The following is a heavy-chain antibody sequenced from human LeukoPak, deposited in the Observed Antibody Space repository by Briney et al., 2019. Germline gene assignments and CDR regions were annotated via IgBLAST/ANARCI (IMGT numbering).Heavy chain of an antibody. V-gene: IGHV3-23*01. D-gene: IGHD1-26*01. Sequence: GGSLRLSCAASGFTFSSCAMGWVRQAPGKGLEWVSAISGSGGSTYYADSVKGRFTISRDNSKNTLYLQMNSLRAEDTAVYYCAKESQWELFSGYYFDYWGQGTLVTVSS. CDR3: AKESQWELFSGYYFDY. J-gene: IGHJ4*02. CDR2: ISGSGGST. CDR1: GFTFSSCA.